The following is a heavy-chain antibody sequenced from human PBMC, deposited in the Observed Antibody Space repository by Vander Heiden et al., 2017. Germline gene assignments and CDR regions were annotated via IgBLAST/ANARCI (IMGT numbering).Heavy chain of an antibody. V-gene: IGHV4-31*03. J-gene: IGHJ5*02. Sequence: QVQLQESGPGLVKPSQTLSLTCTVSGGSISSGGYYWSWIRQHPGKGLEWIGYIYYSGSTYYNPSLKSRVTISVDTSKNQFSLKLSSVTAADTAVYYCARETYYYDSSGYFNWFDPWGQGTLVTVSS. CDR3: ARETYYYDSSGYFNWFDP. CDR2: IYYSGST. CDR1: GGSISSGGYY. D-gene: IGHD3-22*01.